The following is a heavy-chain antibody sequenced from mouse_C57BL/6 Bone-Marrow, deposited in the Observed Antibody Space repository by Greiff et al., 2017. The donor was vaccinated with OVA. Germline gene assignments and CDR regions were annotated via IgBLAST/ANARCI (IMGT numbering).Heavy chain of an antibody. CDR2: IYPGSGST. V-gene: IGHV1-55*01. CDR3: AREAQATSYFDY. Sequence: VQLQQPGAELVKPGASVKMSCKASGYTFTSYWITWVKQRPGQGLEWIGDIYPGSGSTNYNEKFKSKATLTVDTSSSTAYMQRSSLTSEDSAVYYCAREAQATSYFDYWGQGTTLTVSS. CDR1: GYTFTSYW. J-gene: IGHJ2*01. D-gene: IGHD3-2*02.